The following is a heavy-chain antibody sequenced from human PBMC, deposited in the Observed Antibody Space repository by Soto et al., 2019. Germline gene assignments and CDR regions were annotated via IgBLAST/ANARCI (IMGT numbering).Heavy chain of an antibody. CDR3: AREGDARGLDS. D-gene: IGHD1-26*01. CDR1: GFSVSGWY. CDR2: LKDSSQNYAT. Sequence: EVQLVESGGGLVQPGGSARLSCAASGFSVSGWYMDWVRQAPGKGLEWVARLKDSSQNYATEYAASVRGRFTVSRHASQNLIYLQMNSLKIEDTAVYYCAREGDARGLDSWGQGILVTVS. J-gene: IGHJ5*01. V-gene: IGHV3-72*01.